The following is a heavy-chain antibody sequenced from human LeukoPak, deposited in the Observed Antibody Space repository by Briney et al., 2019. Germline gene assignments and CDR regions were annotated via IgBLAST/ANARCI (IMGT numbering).Heavy chain of an antibody. Sequence: SETLSLTCAVYGGSFSGYYWSWIRQPPGKGLEWFGEIHHSGTANYNPSLKSRVTISVDTSKNQFSLNLSSVTAADTAVYYCARGPYCTDDSCYENWFDPWGQGTLVTVSS. D-gene: IGHD2-8*01. V-gene: IGHV4-34*01. CDR2: IHHSGTA. CDR1: GGSFSGYY. CDR3: ARGPYCTDDSCYENWFDP. J-gene: IGHJ5*02.